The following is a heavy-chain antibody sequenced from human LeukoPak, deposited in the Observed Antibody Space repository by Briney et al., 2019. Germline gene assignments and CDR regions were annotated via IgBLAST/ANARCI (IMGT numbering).Heavy chain of an antibody. CDR2: IYSAGST. CDR1: GFTVSTNY. V-gene: IGHV3-53*01. Sequence: GGSLRLSCAASGFTVSTNYMNWVRQAPGKGLEWVSVIYSAGSTYYADSVKGRFAISRDNSKNTLYLQMDSLRAEDTAVCYCARDTVTTFRFRDYYYYGMDVWGQGTTVTVSS. D-gene: IGHD4-17*01. J-gene: IGHJ6*02. CDR3: ARDTVTTFRFRDYYYYGMDV.